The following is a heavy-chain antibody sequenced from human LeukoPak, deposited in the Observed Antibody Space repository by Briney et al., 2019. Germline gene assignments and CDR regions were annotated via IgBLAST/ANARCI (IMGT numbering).Heavy chain of an antibody. Sequence: GGSLRLSCAASGFTFSSYGMSWVRQAPGKGLEWVSAISGSGGSTYYADSVKGRFTISRDNSKNTLYLQMNSLRAEDTAVYYCAKDVRGYSSFFDYWGQGTLVTVSS. D-gene: IGHD6-13*01. CDR3: AKDVRGYSSFFDY. V-gene: IGHV3-23*01. J-gene: IGHJ4*02. CDR2: ISGSGGST. CDR1: GFTFSSYG.